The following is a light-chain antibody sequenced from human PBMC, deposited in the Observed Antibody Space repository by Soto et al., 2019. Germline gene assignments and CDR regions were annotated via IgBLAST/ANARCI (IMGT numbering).Light chain of an antibody. Sequence: QSALTQPASVSGSPGQSITISCTGTSSDVGGYNYVSWYQQHPGKAPKLMIYDVSNRPSGVSNRFSGSKSGNTASLTISGLQCEDEADYYCSSYTSSSTYVFGTGTKVTVL. CDR2: DVS. J-gene: IGLJ1*01. CDR3: SSYTSSSTYV. CDR1: SSDVGGYNY. V-gene: IGLV2-14*01.